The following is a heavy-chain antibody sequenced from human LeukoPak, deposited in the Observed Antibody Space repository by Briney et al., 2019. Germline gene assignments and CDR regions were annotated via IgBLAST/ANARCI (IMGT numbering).Heavy chain of an antibody. D-gene: IGHD3-22*01. CDR3: ARLSGYSSGHYYSDY. CDR1: GGSISSDY. J-gene: IGHJ4*02. CDR2: IYYRGST. Sequence: SETLSLTCTVSGGSISSDYWSWIRQPPGKGLEWIGYIYYRGSTNYNPSLKSRVAISVDTSKNQFSLKLSSVTAADTAVYYCARLSGYSSGHYYSDYWGQGTLVTVSS. V-gene: IGHV4-59*01.